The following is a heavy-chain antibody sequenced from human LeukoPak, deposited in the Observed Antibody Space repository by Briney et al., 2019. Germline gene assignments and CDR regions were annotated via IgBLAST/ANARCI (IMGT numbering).Heavy chain of an antibody. CDR3: ARDQWLADY. V-gene: IGHV3-43*01. CDR1: GFTFDDYT. CDR2: ISWDGGST. J-gene: IGHJ4*02. D-gene: IGHD6-19*01. Sequence: PGGSLRLSCAASGFTFDDYTMHWVRQAPGKGLEWVSLISWDGGSTYYADSVKGRFTISRDNSKNSLYLQMNSLRTEDTAVYYCARDQWLADYWGQGTLVTVSS.